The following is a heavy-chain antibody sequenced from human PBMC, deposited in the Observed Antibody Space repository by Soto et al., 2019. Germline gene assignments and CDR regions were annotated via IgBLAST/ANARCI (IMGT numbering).Heavy chain of an antibody. Sequence: VGSLRLSCAASGFTFSSYAMHWVRQAPGKGLEWVAVISYDGSNKYYADSVKGRFTISRDNSKNTLYLQMNSLRAEDTAVYYCARDKRVSDTAIESWFDPWGQGTLVTVSS. D-gene: IGHD5-18*01. CDR2: ISYDGSNK. J-gene: IGHJ5*02. V-gene: IGHV3-30-3*01. CDR1: GFTFSSYA. CDR3: ARDKRVSDTAIESWFDP.